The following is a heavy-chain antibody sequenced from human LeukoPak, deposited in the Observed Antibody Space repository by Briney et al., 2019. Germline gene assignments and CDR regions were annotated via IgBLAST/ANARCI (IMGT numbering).Heavy chain of an antibody. J-gene: IGHJ4*02. CDR2: LSGSGDRT. CDR3: ARVTLSSSWSDFDY. D-gene: IGHD6-13*01. Sequence: GGSLRLSCAVSGFTFSGFAMTWVRQAPGKGLEWVSSLSGSGDRTHYADSVKGRFTISRDNAKNSLYLQMNSLRAEDTAVYYCARVTLSSSWSDFDYWGQGTLVTVSS. V-gene: IGHV3-23*01. CDR1: GFTFSGFA.